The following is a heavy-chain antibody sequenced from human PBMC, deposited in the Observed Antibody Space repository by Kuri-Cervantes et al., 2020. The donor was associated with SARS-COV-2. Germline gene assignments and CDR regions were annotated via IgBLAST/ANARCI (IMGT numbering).Heavy chain of an antibody. CDR3: ARGEAARGLMVVFKWRGAGPLHF. V-gene: IGHV1-2*04. D-gene: IGHD3-10*01. CDR2: LNPNTGGT. CDR1: GYTFTGYY. J-gene: IGHJ4*02. Sequence: ASVKVSCKASGYTFTGYYMHWVRQAPGQGLEWMGWLNPNTGGTNYAQKFRGWVTMTRDTSLTTAYMELTRLTSDDSAVYFCARGEAARGLMVVFKWRGAGPLHFWGQGTLVTVSS.